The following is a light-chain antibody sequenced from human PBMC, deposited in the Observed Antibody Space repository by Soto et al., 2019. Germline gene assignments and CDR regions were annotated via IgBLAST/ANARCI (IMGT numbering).Light chain of an antibody. CDR3: AAWDDSLNGRAV. V-gene: IGLV1-44*01. J-gene: IGLJ3*02. CDR2: SNS. Sequence: QSVLTQPPSASGTPGQRVTISCSGSDSNIGSNTVNWYQQVPGTAPKLLIYSNSHRPSGVPDRFSGSKSGTSASLAISGLQSEDEGDYYCAAWDDSLNGRAVFGGGTQLTVL. CDR1: DSNIGSNT.